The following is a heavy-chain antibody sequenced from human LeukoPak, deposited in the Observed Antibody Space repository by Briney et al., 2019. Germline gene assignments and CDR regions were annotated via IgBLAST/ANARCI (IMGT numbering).Heavy chain of an antibody. J-gene: IGHJ4*02. CDR2: IKQGGSEK. Sequence: GGSLRLSSAASGFSFSSYCVTWVRQAPGKGLEWVANIKQGGSEKYYVDSVKGRFTISRDNAKNSLYLQMNSLRVEDVAVYCCASYRGYSSSGPYWGQGTLVTVSS. V-gene: IGHV3-7*02. D-gene: IGHD6-13*01. CDR3: ASYRGYSSSGPY. CDR1: GFSFSSYC.